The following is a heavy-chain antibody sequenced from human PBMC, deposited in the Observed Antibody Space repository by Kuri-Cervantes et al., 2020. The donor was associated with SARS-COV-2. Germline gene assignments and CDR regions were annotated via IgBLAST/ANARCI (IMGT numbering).Heavy chain of an antibody. CDR2: IYHSGSS. J-gene: IGHJ4*02. CDR1: GYSISSGYY. CDR3: ASRSASLTGLYYFDY. V-gene: IGHV4-38-2*02. Sequence: GSLRLSCTVSGYSISSGYYWGWSRQPPGEGLGWSGSIYHSGSSYYNPSLKSRLTISVDTSKNQFSLKLSSVTAADTAVYYCASRSASLTGLYYFDYWGQGTLVTVSS. D-gene: IGHD7-27*01.